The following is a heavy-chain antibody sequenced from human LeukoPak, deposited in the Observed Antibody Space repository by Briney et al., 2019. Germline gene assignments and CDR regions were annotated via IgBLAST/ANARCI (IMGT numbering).Heavy chain of an antibody. J-gene: IGHJ4*02. CDR1: GGTFSSYA. CDR3: ARSGEYYDSGGYYYLPPHY. D-gene: IGHD3-22*01. Sequence: ASVKVSCKASGGTFSSYAISWVRQAPGQGLEWMGGIIPIFGTANYAQKFQGRVTITTEESTSTAYMELRSLRSEDTAVYYCARSGEYYDSGGYYYLPPHYWGQGTLVTVSS. CDR2: IIPIFGTA. V-gene: IGHV1-69*05.